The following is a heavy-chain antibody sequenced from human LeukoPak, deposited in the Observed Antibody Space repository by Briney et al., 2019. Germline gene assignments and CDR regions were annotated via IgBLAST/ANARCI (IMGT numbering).Heavy chain of an antibody. D-gene: IGHD6-19*01. CDR2: VSGSGSTT. Sequence: PGGTLRLSCAASGFTFSNYGMSWVRQAPGKGLEWVSTVSGSGSTTYYADSVKGRFTISRDNSKNTLYLQMNSLRAEDTAVYYCARSYNSGWPYYFDYWGQGTLVTVSS. V-gene: IGHV3-23*01. J-gene: IGHJ4*02. CDR3: ARSYNSGWPYYFDY. CDR1: GFTFSNYG.